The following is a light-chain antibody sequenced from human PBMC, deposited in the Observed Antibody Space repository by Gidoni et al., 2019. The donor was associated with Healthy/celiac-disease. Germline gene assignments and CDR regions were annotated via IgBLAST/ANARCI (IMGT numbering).Light chain of an antibody. Sequence: QSALTQPASVSGSPGQSITISCTGTSSDVGGYNYVSWYQQHPGKAPKLMIYDVSNRPSGVSNRFSGSKSGNTASLTISGLQADYYCSSYTSSSTWVFGGGTKLTVL. V-gene: IGLV2-14*01. CDR1: SSDVGGYNY. CDR2: DVS. CDR3: SSYTSSSTWV. J-gene: IGLJ3*02.